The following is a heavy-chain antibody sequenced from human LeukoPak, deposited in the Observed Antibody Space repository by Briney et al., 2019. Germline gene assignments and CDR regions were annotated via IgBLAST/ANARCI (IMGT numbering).Heavy chain of an antibody. V-gene: IGHV1-2*06. CDR2: INPNSGGT. D-gene: IGHD6-19*01. J-gene: IGHJ4*02. CDR3: SGGAAVSGPFDY. CDR1: GYTFTGYY. Sequence: ASVKVPCKASGYTFTGYYMHWVRQAPGQGLEWMGRINPNSGGTNSAQKFQGRVTMTRDTSITTAYMEPSRPSSADAAVYYCSGGAAVSGPFDYWGQGTLVTVSS.